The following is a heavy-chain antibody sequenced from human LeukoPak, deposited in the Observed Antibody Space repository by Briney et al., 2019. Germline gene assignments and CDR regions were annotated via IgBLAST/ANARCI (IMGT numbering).Heavy chain of an antibody. CDR2: IYYSGST. D-gene: IGHD2-2*01. CDR1: GGSISSGGYY. CDR3: ARGIGYWSSTSCENWFDP. J-gene: IGHJ5*02. Sequence: PSETLSLTCTVSGGSISSGGYYWSWIRQHPGKGLEWIGYIYYSGSTYYNPSLKSRVTISVDTSKNQFSLKLSSVTAADTAMYYCARGIGYWSSTSCENWFDPWGQGTLVTVSS. V-gene: IGHV4-31*03.